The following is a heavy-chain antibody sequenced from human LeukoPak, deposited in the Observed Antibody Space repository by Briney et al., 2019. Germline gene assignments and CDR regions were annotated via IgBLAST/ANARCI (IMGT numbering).Heavy chain of an antibody. CDR3: ARPGGAAAGPWDY. V-gene: IGHV4-34*01. Sequence: SGTLSLTCAVYGGSFSGYYWSWIRQPPGKGLEWIGEINHSGSTNYNPSLKSRVTISVDTSKNQFSLKLSSVTAADTAVYYCARPGGAAAGPWDYWGQGTLVTVSS. CDR1: GGSFSGYY. J-gene: IGHJ4*02. D-gene: IGHD6-13*01. CDR2: INHSGST.